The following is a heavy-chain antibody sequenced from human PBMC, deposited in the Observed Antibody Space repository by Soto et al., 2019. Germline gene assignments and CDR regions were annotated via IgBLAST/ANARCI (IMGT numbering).Heavy chain of an antibody. CDR2: IIPIFGTA. D-gene: IGHD3-10*01. Sequence: SVKVSCKASGGTFSSNAISWVRQAPGQGLEWMGGIIPIFGTANYAQKSQGRVTITADESTSTAYMELSSLRSEDTAVYYCAREKYYYGSGSPSPGYYYGMDVWGQGTTVTVSS. V-gene: IGHV1-69*13. CDR1: GGTFSSNA. CDR3: AREKYYYGSGSPSPGYYYGMDV. J-gene: IGHJ6*02.